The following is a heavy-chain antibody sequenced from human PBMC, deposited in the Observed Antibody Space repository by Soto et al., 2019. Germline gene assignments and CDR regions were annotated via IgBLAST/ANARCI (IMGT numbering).Heavy chain of an antibody. V-gene: IGHV3-13*05. J-gene: IGHJ6*02. CDR3: ARGHWCCSSTSCYTCYGMDV. CDR1: GFTFSSYD. CDR2: IGTAGDP. D-gene: IGHD2-2*01. Sequence: GGSLRLSCAASGFTFSSYDMHWVRQATGKGLEWVSAIGTAGDPYYPGSVKGRFTISRENAKNSLYLQMNSLRAGDTAVYYCARGHWCCSSTSCYTCYGMDVWGQGTTVTVAS.